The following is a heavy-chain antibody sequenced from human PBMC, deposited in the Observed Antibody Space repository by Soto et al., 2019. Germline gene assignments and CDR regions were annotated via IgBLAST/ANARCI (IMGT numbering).Heavy chain of an antibody. V-gene: IGHV1-2*04. CDR3: ARAWGWELLLGLDY. CDR2: INPNSGGT. CDR1: GYTFTGYY. Sequence: QVQLVQSGAEVKKPGASVKVSCKASGYTFTGYYMHWVRQAPGQGIEWMGWINPNSGGTHYAQQFQGWVTMTRDTSISTAYMELSRLRSDDTAVYYCARAWGWELLLGLDYWGQGTLVTVSS. D-gene: IGHD1-26*01. J-gene: IGHJ4*02.